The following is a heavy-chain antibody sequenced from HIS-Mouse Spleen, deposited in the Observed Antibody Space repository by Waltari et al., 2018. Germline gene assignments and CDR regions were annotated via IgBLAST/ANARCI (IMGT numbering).Heavy chain of an antibody. V-gene: IGHV4-39*07. CDR3: ARDRELYFDY. D-gene: IGHD1-26*01. Sequence: QLQLQESGPGLVKPSATLSLTCTASGGSISSSSYYWGWIRQPPGKGLEWIGSIYYSGSTYYNPSLKSRVTISVDTSKNQFSLKLSSVTAADTAVYYCARDRELYFDYWGQGTLVTVSS. CDR1: GGSISSSSYY. J-gene: IGHJ4*02. CDR2: IYYSGST.